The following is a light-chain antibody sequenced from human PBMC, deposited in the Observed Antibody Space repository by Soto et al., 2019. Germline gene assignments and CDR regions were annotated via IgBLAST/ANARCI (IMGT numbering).Light chain of an antibody. Sequence: QSVLTQPASVSGSPGQSITISCTGPNSDVGNFNLVSWYQQHPDKAPKLIIYEANKRPSGVSGRFSGSKSGNTASLTISGLRSEDEAEYHCCSYAGGSAYVFGTGTKVTVL. V-gene: IGLV2-23*01. CDR1: NSDVGNFNL. CDR2: EAN. J-gene: IGLJ1*01. CDR3: CSYAGGSAYV.